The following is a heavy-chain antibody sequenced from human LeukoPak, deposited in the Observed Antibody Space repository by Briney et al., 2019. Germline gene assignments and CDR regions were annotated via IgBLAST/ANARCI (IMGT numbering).Heavy chain of an antibody. CDR2: IIPILGIA. CDR1: GGTFSSYA. Sequence: ASVKVSCKASGGTFSSYAISWVRQAPGQGLEWMGRIIPILGIANYAQKFQGRVTITADKSPSTASMELSSLRSEDTAVYYCARPPTGNSGYWGKGTLVTVSS. J-gene: IGHJ4*02. CDR3: ARPPTGNSGY. D-gene: IGHD3-10*01. V-gene: IGHV1-69*04.